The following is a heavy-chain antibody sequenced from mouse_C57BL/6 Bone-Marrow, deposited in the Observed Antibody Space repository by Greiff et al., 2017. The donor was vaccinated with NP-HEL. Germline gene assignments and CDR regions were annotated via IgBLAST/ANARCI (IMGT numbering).Heavy chain of an antibody. CDR2: ISDGGSYT. Sequence: EVHLVESGGGLVKPGGSLKLSCAASGFTFSSYAMSWVRQTPEKRLEWVATISDGGSYTYYPDNVKGRFTISRDNAKNNLYLQMSHLKSEDTAMYYCARAPFITTVVAFAYWGQGTLVTVSA. CDR3: ARAPFITTVVAFAY. D-gene: IGHD1-1*01. V-gene: IGHV5-4*01. J-gene: IGHJ3*01. CDR1: GFTFSSYA.